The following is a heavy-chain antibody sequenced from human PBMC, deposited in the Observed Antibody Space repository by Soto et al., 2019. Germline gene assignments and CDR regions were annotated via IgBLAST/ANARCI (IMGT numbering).Heavy chain of an antibody. CDR3: ARDGGKYSSGWYYFDY. Sequence: GASVKVSGKASGYTFTSYGISWVRQAPGQGLEWMGWISAYNGNTNYAQKLQGRVTMTTDTSTSTAYMELRSLRSDDTAVYYCARDGGKYSSGWYYFDYWGQGTLVTVSS. D-gene: IGHD6-19*01. CDR1: GYTFTSYG. J-gene: IGHJ4*02. V-gene: IGHV1-18*01. CDR2: ISAYNGNT.